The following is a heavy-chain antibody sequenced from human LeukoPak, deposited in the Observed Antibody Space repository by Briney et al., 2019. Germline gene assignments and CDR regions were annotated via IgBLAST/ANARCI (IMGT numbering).Heavy chain of an antibody. CDR3: ARWAGHCSSTSCYERPFDY. J-gene: IGHJ4*02. D-gene: IGHD2-2*01. CDR2: IIPIFSAT. V-gene: IGHV1-69*13. CDR1: GGTDSNYA. Sequence: GASVKVSCKASGGTDSNYAVTWLRQAPGQGLEWMGGIIPIFSATNYAQKFKGRLTISADDSTSTAYMELSSLRSEDTAVYYCARWAGHCSSTSCYERPFDYWGQGTLVTVSS.